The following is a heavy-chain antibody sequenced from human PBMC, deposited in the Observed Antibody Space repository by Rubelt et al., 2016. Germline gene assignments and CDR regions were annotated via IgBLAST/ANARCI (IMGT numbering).Heavy chain of an antibody. CDR2: IIPIFGTA. CDR3: ARDTVYGSGSYYNYYYYGMDV. J-gene: IGHJ6*02. Sequence: MGGIIPIFGTANYAQKFQGRVTITADESTSTAYMELSSLRSEDTAVYYCARDTVYGSGSYYNYYYYGMDVWGQGTTVTVSS. V-gene: IGHV1-69*01. D-gene: IGHD3-10*01.